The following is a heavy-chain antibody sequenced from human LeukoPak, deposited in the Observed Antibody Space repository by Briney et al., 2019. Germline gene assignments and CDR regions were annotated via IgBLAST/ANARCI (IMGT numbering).Heavy chain of an antibody. D-gene: IGHD5-12*01. Sequence: GGSLRLSCAASGFTFGSYAMSWVRQPPGKGLEWVSSISGSGVTTYYADSVKGRFTISRDNSKNMMNLRMNSLRAEDTAVYYCAKDLSTVATPKIFDYWGQGTLVTVSS. CDR3: AKDLSTVATPKIFDY. J-gene: IGHJ4*02. CDR1: GFTFGSYA. V-gene: IGHV3-23*01. CDR2: ISGSGVTT.